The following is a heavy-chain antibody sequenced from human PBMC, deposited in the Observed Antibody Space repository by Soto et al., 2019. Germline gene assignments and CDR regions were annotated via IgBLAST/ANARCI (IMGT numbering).Heavy chain of an antibody. J-gene: IGHJ4*02. CDR3: ASTRGSPYYFDY. CDR1: GVSISSGAYY. CDR2: IYYSGST. Sequence: SETLSLTCSVSGVSISSGAYYWSWIRQHPEKGLEWIGYIYYSGSTYYNPSLKRRVSISLDTSKNQFSLKLASVTAADTAVYYCASTRGSPYYFDYWGQGTLVTVSS. D-gene: IGHD1-26*01. V-gene: IGHV4-31*03.